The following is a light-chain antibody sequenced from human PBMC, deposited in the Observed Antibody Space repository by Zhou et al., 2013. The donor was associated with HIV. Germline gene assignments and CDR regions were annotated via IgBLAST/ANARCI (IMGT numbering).Light chain of an antibody. Sequence: ETLLTQSPGTLSLSPGEGATLSCRASQSVSSSYLAWYQQKPGQAPGLLIYDASIRPTGIPDRFSGSGSGTDFTLTIARLEPEDFAVYYCQQYGSSPWTFGQGTKVEIK. V-gene: IGKV3-20*01. CDR2: DAS. J-gene: IGKJ1*01. CDR3: QQYGSSPWT. CDR1: QSVSSSY.